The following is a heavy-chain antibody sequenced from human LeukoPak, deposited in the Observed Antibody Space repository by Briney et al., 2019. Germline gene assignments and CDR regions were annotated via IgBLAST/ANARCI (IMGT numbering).Heavy chain of an antibody. CDR3: ARVGSRGHYFHY. D-gene: IGHD1-26*01. CDR2: ISGSSTYT. CDR1: GFTFSDYY. V-gene: IGHV3-11*06. J-gene: IGHJ4*02. Sequence: GGSLRLSCASSGFTFSDYYMSWIRQATGKGLEWVSHISGSSTYTNYADSVKGRFTISRDNANNSLHLQMNSLTAEDTAVFYCARVGSRGHYFHYWGQGTLVSVSS.